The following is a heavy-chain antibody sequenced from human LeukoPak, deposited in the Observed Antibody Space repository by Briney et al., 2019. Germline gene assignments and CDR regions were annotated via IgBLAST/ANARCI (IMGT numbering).Heavy chain of an antibody. D-gene: IGHD6-13*01. V-gene: IGHV1-2*02. Sequence: ASVKVSCKASGYTFTVYYVHWVRQAPGQGLEWMGWINPNSGGTKYGQKFQGRVTMTRDTSISTAYMELSSLRSDDTAVYYCARDPIEAAVDFDYWGQGTLVTVSS. CDR3: ARDPIEAAVDFDY. CDR2: INPNSGGT. J-gene: IGHJ4*02. CDR1: GYTFTVYY.